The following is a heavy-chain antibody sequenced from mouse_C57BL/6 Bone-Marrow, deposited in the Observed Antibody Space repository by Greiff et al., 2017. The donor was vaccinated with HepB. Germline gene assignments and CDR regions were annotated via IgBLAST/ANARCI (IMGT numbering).Heavy chain of an antibody. CDR1: GYTFTDYE. CDR3: TRTMIRDYYAMDY. D-gene: IGHD2-4*01. Sequence: QVQLQQSGAELVRPGASVTLSCKASGYTFTDYEMHWVKQTPVHGLEWIGAIDPETGGTAYNQKFKGKAILTADKSSSTAYMELRSLTSEDSAVYYCTRTMIRDYYAMDYWGQGTSVTVSS. V-gene: IGHV1-15*01. CDR2: IDPETGGT. J-gene: IGHJ4*01.